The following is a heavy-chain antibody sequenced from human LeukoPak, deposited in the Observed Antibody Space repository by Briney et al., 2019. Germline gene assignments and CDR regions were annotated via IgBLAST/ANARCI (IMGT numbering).Heavy chain of an antibody. CDR3: ARDMGKVTTAFDY. V-gene: IGHV1-46*01. D-gene: IGHD4-17*01. CDR1: GYTFTSYC. CDR2: INPSGGST. J-gene: IGHJ4*02. Sequence: ASVKVSCKASGYTFTSYCMHWVRQAPGQGLEWMGIINPSGGSTSYAQKFQGRVTMTTDTSTSTAYMELRSPRSDDTAVYYCARDMGKVTTAFDYWGQGTLVTVSS.